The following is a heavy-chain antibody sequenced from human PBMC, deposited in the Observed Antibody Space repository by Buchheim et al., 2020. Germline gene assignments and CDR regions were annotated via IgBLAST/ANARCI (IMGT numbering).Heavy chain of an antibody. D-gene: IGHD1-26*01. J-gene: IGHJ4*02. CDR3: ARGADSATFYPPDY. Sequence: QVHLVQSGAEVKKPGASVRVSCKASGNTFSPHHVHWVRQAPGQGLEWLGIMDPGGGSTINAQNFQGRVTMTRDTSTSTVYMELSSLTSDDTAVYFCARGADSATFYPPDYWGQGTL. V-gene: IGHV1-46*03. CDR2: MDPGGGST. CDR1: GNTFSPHH.